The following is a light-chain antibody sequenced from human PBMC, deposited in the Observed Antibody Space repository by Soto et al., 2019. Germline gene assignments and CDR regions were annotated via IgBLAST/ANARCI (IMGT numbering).Light chain of an antibody. V-gene: IGLV2-14*01. CDR1: SSDVGAFNY. CDR2: EVN. Sequence: QSALTQPASVSGSPGQSITISCTGTSSDVGAFNYVSWFQHHPGKAPKLMISEVNNRPSGVSTRFSGSKSGDTASLTISGLQAEDEADYYCSSYTSSGTLYVFGTGNKLTVL. J-gene: IGLJ1*01. CDR3: SSYTSSGTLYV.